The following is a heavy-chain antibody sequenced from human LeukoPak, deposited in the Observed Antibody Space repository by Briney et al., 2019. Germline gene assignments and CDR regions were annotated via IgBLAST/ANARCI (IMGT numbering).Heavy chain of an antibody. J-gene: IGHJ6*02. V-gene: IGHV3-30*18. Sequence: PGGSLRLSCAASGFTFSSYGMHWVRQAPGKGLEWVAVISYDGSNKYYADSVKGRFTISRDNSKNTLYLQMNSLRAEDTAVYYCAKDRGGSYWKYYGMDVWGQGTTVTVSS. D-gene: IGHD1-26*01. CDR3: AKDRGGSYWKYYGMDV. CDR2: ISYDGSNK. CDR1: GFTFSSYG.